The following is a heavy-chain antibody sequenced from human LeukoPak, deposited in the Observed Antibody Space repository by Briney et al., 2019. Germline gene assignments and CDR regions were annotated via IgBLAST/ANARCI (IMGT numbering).Heavy chain of an antibody. CDR2: IYPGDSDT. J-gene: IGHJ4*02. CDR3: AFRGYYDILTGYYVGTYYFDY. Sequence: GESLKISCKGSGYSFTSYWIGWVRQMPGKGLEWMGIIYPGDSDTRYSPSFQGQVTISADKSISTAYLQWSSLKASDTAMYYCAFRGYYDILTGYYVGTYYFDYWGQGTLVTVSS. CDR1: GYSFTSYW. D-gene: IGHD3-9*01. V-gene: IGHV5-51*01.